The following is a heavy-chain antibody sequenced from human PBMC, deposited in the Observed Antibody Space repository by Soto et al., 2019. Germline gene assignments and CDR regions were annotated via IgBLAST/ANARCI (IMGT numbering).Heavy chain of an antibody. Sequence: GGSLRLSCAASGFTFSSYGMHWVRQAPGKGLEWVAVIWYDGSNKYYADSVKGRFTISRDNSKNTLYLQMNSLRAEDTAVYYCARGSYGSPLDYWGQGTLVTVSS. D-gene: IGHD3-10*01. CDR1: GFTFSSYG. CDR3: ARGSYGSPLDY. CDR2: IWYDGSNK. J-gene: IGHJ4*02. V-gene: IGHV3-33*01.